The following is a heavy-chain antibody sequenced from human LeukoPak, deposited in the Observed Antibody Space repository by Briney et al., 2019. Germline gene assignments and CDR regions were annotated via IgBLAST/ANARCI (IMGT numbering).Heavy chain of an antibody. D-gene: IGHD6-19*01. CDR3: ARDYGSGWLY. CDR1: GGSISSGNYY. J-gene: IGHJ4*02. V-gene: IGHV4-61*02. CDR2: IHTSGST. Sequence: SGTLSLTCTVSGGSISSGNYYWSWIRQPAGKGLEWIGRIHTSGSTNYNPSLKSRVTISVDTSKSQFSLKLSSVTAADTAVYYCARDYGSGWLYWGQGTLVTVSS.